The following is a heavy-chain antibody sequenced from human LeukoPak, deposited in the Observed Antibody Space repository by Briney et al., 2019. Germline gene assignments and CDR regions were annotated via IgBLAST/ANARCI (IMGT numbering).Heavy chain of an antibody. CDR3: ARDGVAVAGTRYYYYMDV. CDR2: IYYSGST. CDR1: GGSISSHY. J-gene: IGHJ6*03. D-gene: IGHD6-19*01. Sequence: SETLSLTCTVSGGSISSHYWSWIRQPPGKGLEWIGYIYYSGSTNYNPSLKSRVTISVDTSKNQFSLKLSSVTAADTAVYYCARDGVAVAGTRYYYYMDVWGKGTTVTVSS. V-gene: IGHV4-59*11.